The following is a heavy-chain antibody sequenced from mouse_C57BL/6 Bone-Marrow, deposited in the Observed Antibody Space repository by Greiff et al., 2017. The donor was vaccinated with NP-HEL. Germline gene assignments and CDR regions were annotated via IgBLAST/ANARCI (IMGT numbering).Heavy chain of an antibody. CDR1: GYTFTSYW. CDR3: AREYYGSSQYNFDY. Sequence: VKLMESGAELAKPGASVKMSCKASGYTFTSYWMHWVKQRPGQGLEWIGYINPSSGYTKYNQKFKDKATLTADKSASTAYMQLSSLTYEDSAVYYCAREYYGSSQYNFDYWCQGTTLTVSS. J-gene: IGHJ2*01. D-gene: IGHD1-1*01. CDR2: INPSSGYT. V-gene: IGHV1-7*01.